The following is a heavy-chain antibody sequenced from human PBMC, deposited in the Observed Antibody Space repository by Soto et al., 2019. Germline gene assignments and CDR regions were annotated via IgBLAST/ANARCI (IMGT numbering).Heavy chain of an antibody. CDR3: ARTALLSRGYDFDD. CDR2: IYYSGST. Sequence: SETLSLTCTVSGGSISSHSWSWLRQPPGKGLEWIGYIYYSGSTDYNPSLKSRVTISVDTSKNQFSLKLSSVTAADTAVYYCARTALLSRGYDFDDWGQGTLVTVSS. D-gene: IGHD5-12*01. V-gene: IGHV4-59*11. J-gene: IGHJ4*02. CDR1: GGSISSHS.